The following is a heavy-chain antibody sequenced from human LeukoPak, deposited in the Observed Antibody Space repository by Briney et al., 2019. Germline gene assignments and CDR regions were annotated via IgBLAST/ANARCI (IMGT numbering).Heavy chain of an antibody. D-gene: IGHD3-3*01. CDR3: AKEVWSGSNYYYGMDV. J-gene: IGHJ6*02. Sequence: GRSLRLSCAASGFTFSSYGMPWVRQAPGKGLEWVAVISYDGSNKYYADSVKGRFTISRDNSKNTLYLQMNSLRAEDTAVYYCAKEVWSGSNYYYGMDVWGQGTTVTVSS. V-gene: IGHV3-30*18. CDR1: GFTFSSYG. CDR2: ISYDGSNK.